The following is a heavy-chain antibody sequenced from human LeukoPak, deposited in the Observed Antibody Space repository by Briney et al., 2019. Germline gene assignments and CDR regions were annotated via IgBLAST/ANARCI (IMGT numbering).Heavy chain of an antibody. V-gene: IGHV4-59*08. CDR3: ARHTWIQLWSSFDY. CDR1: GGSISRYY. D-gene: IGHD5-18*01. CDR2: IYYSGST. J-gene: IGHJ4*02. Sequence: SETLSLTCTVSGGSISRYYWSWIRQPPGKGLEWIGYIYYSGSTNYNPSLKSRVTISVDTSKNQFSLKLSSVTAADTAVYYCARHTWIQLWSSFDYWGQGTLVTVPS.